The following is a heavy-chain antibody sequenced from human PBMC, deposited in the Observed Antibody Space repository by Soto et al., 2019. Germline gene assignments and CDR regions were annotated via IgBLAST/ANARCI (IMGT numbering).Heavy chain of an antibody. CDR3: ARGRDIVVVPAAYCYYYYYMDV. D-gene: IGHD2-2*01. J-gene: IGHJ6*03. CDR1: GGSFSGYY. Sequence: PSETLSLTCAVYGGSFSGYYWSWIRQPPGKGLEWIGEINHSGSTNYNPSLKSRVTISVDTSKNQFSLKLSSVTAADTAVYYCARGRDIVVVPAAYCYYYYYMDVWGKGTTVTVSS. CDR2: INHSGST. V-gene: IGHV4-34*01.